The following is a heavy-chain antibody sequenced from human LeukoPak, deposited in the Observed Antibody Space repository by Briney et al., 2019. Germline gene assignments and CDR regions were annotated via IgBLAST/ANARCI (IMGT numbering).Heavy chain of an antibody. D-gene: IGHD6-19*01. CDR1: GYTFTGYY. Sequence: GASVKVSCKASGYTFTGYYMHSVRQAPGQRKEWMEWINPNSGRTKYAQKFQGRVTMTRDTSISTAYMELSRLRSDDTAVYYCARSSIAVAGPQPDDAFDIWGQGTMVTVS. V-gene: IGHV1-2*02. CDR2: INPNSGRT. J-gene: IGHJ3*02. CDR3: ARSSIAVAGPQPDDAFDI.